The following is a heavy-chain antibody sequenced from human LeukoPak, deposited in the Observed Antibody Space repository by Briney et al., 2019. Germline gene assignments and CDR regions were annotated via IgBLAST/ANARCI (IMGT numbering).Heavy chain of an antibody. CDR3: AKYAPPTTVVTRYFDY. J-gene: IGHJ4*02. D-gene: IGHD4-23*01. V-gene: IGHV3-23*01. Sequence: GGSLRLSCAASGFTFSSYGMHWVRQAPGKGLEWISVIGRSGADIQYADSVKGRFTISRDNSKNTLYLQMNSLRAEDTALYYCAKYAPPTTVVTRYFDYWGQGTLVTVS. CDR1: GFTFSSYG. CDR2: IGRSGADI.